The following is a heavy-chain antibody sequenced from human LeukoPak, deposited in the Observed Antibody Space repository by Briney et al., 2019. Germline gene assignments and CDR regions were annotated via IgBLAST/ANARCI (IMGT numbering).Heavy chain of an antibody. V-gene: IGHV4-59*01. J-gene: IGHJ4*02. CDR3: ARAVIWFGELDMGIHFDY. CDR1: GGSISSYS. Sequence: SETLSLTCTVSGGSISSYSWSWIRQPPGKGLEWIGYIYYSGSTNYNPSLKSRVTISVDTSKNQFSLKLSSVTAADTAVYYCARAVIWFGELDMGIHFDYWGQGTLVTVSS. CDR2: IYYSGST. D-gene: IGHD3-10*01.